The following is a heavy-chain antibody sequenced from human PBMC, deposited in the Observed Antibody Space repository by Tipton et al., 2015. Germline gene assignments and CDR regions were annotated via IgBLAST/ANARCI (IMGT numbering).Heavy chain of an antibody. CDR3: ARHDSTGFHFED. V-gene: IGHV4-61*08. CDR1: GGSMSSGGYY. D-gene: IGHD3-22*01. CDR2: IHSTGNS. J-gene: IGHJ4*02. Sequence: TLSLTCTVSGGSMSSGGYYWSWIRQPPGKGLEWIGYIHSTGNSAYSPSLQSRVTMSVDTPKNQFSLRLGSVTAADTAVYSCARHDSTGFHFEDWGQGTLVTVSS.